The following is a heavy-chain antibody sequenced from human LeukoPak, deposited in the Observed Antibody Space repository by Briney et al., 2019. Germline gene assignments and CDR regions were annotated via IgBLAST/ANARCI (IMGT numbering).Heavy chain of an antibody. J-gene: IGHJ4*02. CDR2: VSYRGTT. CDR1: GGSIGSDS. Sequence: SETLSLTCTVSGGSIGSDSWSWIRHPPAKGLEWIGYVSYRGTTNYNPSVESRGTISVDTSKNHFSLKLTSVTAADTAVYYCARGYPYGSNWSIFDLWGQGALVTVSS. CDR3: ARGYPYGSNWSIFDL. D-gene: IGHD6-13*01. V-gene: IGHV4-59*13.